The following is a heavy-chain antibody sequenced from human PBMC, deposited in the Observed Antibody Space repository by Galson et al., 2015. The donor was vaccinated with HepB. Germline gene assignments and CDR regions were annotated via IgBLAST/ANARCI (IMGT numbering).Heavy chain of an antibody. Sequence: SLRLSCAASGFTFSSYAMHWVRQAPGKGLEWVAVISYDGSNKYYADSVKGRFTISRDNSKNTLYLQMNSLRAEDTAVYYCARDPTYYYDSSGYFSPRLFEYWGQGTLVTVSS. CDR2: ISYDGSNK. J-gene: IGHJ4*02. CDR3: ARDPTYYYDSSGYFSPRLFEY. D-gene: IGHD3-22*01. CDR1: GFTFSSYA. V-gene: IGHV3-30-3*01.